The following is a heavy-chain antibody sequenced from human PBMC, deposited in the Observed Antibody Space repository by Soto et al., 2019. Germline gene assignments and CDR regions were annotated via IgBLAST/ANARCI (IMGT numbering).Heavy chain of an antibody. CDR1: GGSFSGYY. CDR2: INHSGST. V-gene: IGHV4-34*01. D-gene: IGHD3-9*01. J-gene: IGHJ6*02. CDR3: ARVVYDILTGYPYGMDV. Sequence: PEETLSLTCAVYGGSFSGYYWSWIRQPPGKGLEWIGEINHSGSTNYNPSLKSRVTISVDTSKNPFSLKLSSVTAADTAVYYCARVVYDILTGYPYGMDVWGQGTTVTVSS.